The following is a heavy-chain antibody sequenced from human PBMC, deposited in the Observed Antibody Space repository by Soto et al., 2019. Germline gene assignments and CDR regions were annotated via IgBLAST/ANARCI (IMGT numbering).Heavy chain of an antibody. J-gene: IGHJ5*02. CDR2: IYTSGST. CDR1: GGSISSYY. V-gene: IGHV4-4*07. D-gene: IGHD3-3*01. Sequence: SETLSLTCTVSGGSISSYYWSWVRQPAGKGLEWIGRIYTSGSTNYNPSLKSRVTMSVDTSKNQFSLKLSSVTAADTAVYYCARGGYDFWSGSLNWLDPWGQGTQVTVSS. CDR3: ARGGYDFWSGSLNWLDP.